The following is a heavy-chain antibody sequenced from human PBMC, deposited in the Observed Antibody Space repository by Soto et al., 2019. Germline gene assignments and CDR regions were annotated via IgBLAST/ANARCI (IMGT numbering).Heavy chain of an antibody. CDR3: ARVVVAAIDY. D-gene: IGHD2-15*01. V-gene: IGHV4-30-4*01. CDR2: IYYSGST. CDR1: GGPISSGDYY. J-gene: IGHJ4*02. Sequence: SETLSLTCTVSGGPISSGDYYWSWIRQPPGKGLEWIGYIYYSGSTYYNPSLKSRVTISVDTSKNQFSLKLSSVTAADTAVYYCARVVVAAIDYWGQGTLVTVSS.